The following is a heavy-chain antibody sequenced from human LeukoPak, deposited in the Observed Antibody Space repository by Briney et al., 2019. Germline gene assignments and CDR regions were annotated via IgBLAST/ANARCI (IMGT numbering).Heavy chain of an antibody. CDR2: ISAYNGNT. J-gene: IGHJ5*02. CDR1: GYTFTSYG. CDR3: ARAKERAIWGSYRPNWFDP. Sequence: ASVKVSCKASGYTFTSYGISWVRQAPGQGLDWLDWISAYNGNTNYAQKLQGRVTMTTDTSTSTAYMELRSLRSDDTAVYYCARAKERAIWGSYRPNWFDPWGQGTLVTVSS. V-gene: IGHV1-18*01. D-gene: IGHD3-16*02.